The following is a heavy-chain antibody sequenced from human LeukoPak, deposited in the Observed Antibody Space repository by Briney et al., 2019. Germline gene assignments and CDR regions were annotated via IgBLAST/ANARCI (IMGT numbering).Heavy chain of an antibody. CDR2: ISYDGSNK. V-gene: IGHV3-30-3*01. J-gene: IGHJ4*02. Sequence: PGGSLRLSCAASGFRFSNHAMHWVRQAPGKGLEWVAVISYDGSNKYYGDSVKGRFTISRDNSKNTLYLQMNSLRAEDTALYYCAREEYGEEYFDYWGQGTLVTVSS. CDR1: GFRFSNHA. D-gene: IGHD4-17*01. CDR3: AREEYGEEYFDY.